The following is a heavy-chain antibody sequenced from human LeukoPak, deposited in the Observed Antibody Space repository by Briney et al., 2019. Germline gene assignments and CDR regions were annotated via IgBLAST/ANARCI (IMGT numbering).Heavy chain of an antibody. V-gene: IGHV4-4*07. CDR2: INTSGST. CDR1: GGSISSYY. J-gene: IGHJ6*02. D-gene: IGHD2-15*01. Sequence: PSETLSLTCTVSGGSISSYYWTWIRQSAGKGLEWIGRINTSGSTNYNPSLRSRVTMSVDTSKNQFSLKLSSVTAADTAVYYCARVYCSGGSCYPGYYYYGMDVWGQGTTVTVSS. CDR3: ARVYCSGGSCYPGYYYYGMDV.